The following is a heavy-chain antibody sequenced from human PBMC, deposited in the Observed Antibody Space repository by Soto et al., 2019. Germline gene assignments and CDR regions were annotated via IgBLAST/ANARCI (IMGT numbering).Heavy chain of an antibody. D-gene: IGHD2-2*01. V-gene: IGHV5-10-1*01. CDR2: IDPSDSYT. CDR3: ARQVVTPGGWFDP. Sequence: LGQSLKISCKGSGDTFTTYWINWVRQMPGKGLEWMGRIDPSDSYTNYSPSFQGHVTISADKSISTAYLQWSSLKASDTTMYYCARQVVTPGGWFDPWGQRTLVTVSS. CDR1: GDTFTTYW. J-gene: IGHJ5*02.